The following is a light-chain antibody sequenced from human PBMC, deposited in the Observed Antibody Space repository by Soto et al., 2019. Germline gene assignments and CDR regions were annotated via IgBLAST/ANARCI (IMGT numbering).Light chain of an antibody. CDR3: AAWDDNLSGLS. CDR2: ANN. Sequence: QSVLTQAPSASGAPGQTVTVPCSGGTSNVGGNTVHWYQHVPGAAPKLLIYANNQRPSGVPDRFSGSKSGTSASLAISGLQSEDEAEYSCAAWDDNLSGLSFGSGTKVTVL. J-gene: IGLJ1*01. CDR1: TSNVGGNT. V-gene: IGLV1-44*01.